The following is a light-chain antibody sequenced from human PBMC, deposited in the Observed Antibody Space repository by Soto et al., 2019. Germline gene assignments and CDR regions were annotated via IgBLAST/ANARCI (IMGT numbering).Light chain of an antibody. Sequence: QSVLTQPPSVSGAPGQRVTISCSGSSSNIGSNYDVFWYQHLPRTAPKLLISANNNRPSGVPDRFSGSKSGTSASLAITGLRSEDEADYYCAAWDDSLSGVVFGGGTKLTVL. V-gene: IGLV1-40*01. CDR1: SSNIGSNYD. CDR3: AAWDDSLSGVV. J-gene: IGLJ2*01. CDR2: ANN.